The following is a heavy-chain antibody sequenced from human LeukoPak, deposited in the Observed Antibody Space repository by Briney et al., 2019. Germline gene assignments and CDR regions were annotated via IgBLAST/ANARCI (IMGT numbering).Heavy chain of an antibody. Sequence: GGSLRLSCAASGFTFSDYYMSWIRQAPGKGLEWVSAISGSGGSTYYADSVKGRFTISRDNSKNTLYLQMNSLRAEDTAVYYCAKCSGSYFCDYWGQGTLVTVSS. J-gene: IGHJ4*02. V-gene: IGHV3-23*01. CDR3: AKCSGSYFCDY. CDR2: ISGSGGST. D-gene: IGHD1-26*01. CDR1: GFTFSDYY.